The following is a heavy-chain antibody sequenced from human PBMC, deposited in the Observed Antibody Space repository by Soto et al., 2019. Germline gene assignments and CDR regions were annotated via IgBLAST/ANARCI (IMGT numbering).Heavy chain of an antibody. J-gene: IGHJ4*02. V-gene: IGHV3-49*04. CDR1: GFTFGDYA. CDR2: IRSKAYGGTT. Sequence: GSLRLSCTASGFTFGDYAMSCVRQAPWKGLEWVGFIRSKAYGGTTEYAASVKGRFTISRDDSKSIAYLQMNSLKTEDTAVYYCTRFLRMVRGVIPYWGQGTLVTVSS. CDR3: TRFLRMVRGVIPY. D-gene: IGHD3-10*01.